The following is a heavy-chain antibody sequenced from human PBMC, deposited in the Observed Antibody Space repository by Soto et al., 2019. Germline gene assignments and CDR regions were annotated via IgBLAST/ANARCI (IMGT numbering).Heavy chain of an antibody. CDR2: ISYDGSNK. CDR3: ARGSSITGTTSFDY. V-gene: IGHV3-30*04. D-gene: IGHD1-7*01. J-gene: IGHJ4*02. CDR1: GFTFSSYA. Sequence: GGSLRLSCAASGFTFSSYAMHWVRQAPGKGLEWVVVISYDGSNKYYADSVKGRFTISRDNSKNTLYLQMNSLRAEDTAVYYCARGSSITGTTSFDYWGQGTLVTVSS.